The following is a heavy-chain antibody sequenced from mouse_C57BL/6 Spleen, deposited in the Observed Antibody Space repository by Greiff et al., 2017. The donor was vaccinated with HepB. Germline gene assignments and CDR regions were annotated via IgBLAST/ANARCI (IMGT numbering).Heavy chain of an antibody. J-gene: IGHJ2*01. CDR3: ARLSLVYFDY. CDR2: IDPSDSYT. CDR1: GYTFTSYW. Sequence: VKLQQPGAELVMPGASVKLSCKASGYTFTSYWMHWVKQRPGQGLEWIGEIDPSDSYTNYNQKFKGKSTLTVDKSSSAAYMQLSSLTSEDSAVYYCARLSLVYFDYWGQGTTLTVSS. V-gene: IGHV1-69*01.